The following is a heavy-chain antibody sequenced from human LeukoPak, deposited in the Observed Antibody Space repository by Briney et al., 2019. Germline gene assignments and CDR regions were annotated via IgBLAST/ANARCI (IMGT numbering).Heavy chain of an antibody. J-gene: IGHJ3*02. V-gene: IGHV4-59*08. CDR1: GGSISSYY. Sequence: SETLSLTCTVSGGSISSYYWSWIRQPPGKGLEWIGYIYYSGSTNYNPSLKSRVTISVDTSKNQFSLKLSSVTAADTAVYYCARHGSSGYSGGAFDIWGQGTMVTVSS. CDR2: IYYSGST. CDR3: ARHGSSGYSGGAFDI. D-gene: IGHD3-22*01.